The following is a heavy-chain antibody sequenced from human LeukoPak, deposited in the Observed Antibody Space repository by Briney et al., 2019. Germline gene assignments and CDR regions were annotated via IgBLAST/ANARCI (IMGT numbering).Heavy chain of an antibody. D-gene: IGHD6-13*01. J-gene: IGHJ4*02. CDR2: MYSSGST. V-gene: IGHV4-39*01. Sequence: SETLSLTCTVSGGSISSSIYYWGWIRQPPGKGLEWIGSMYSSGSTYYNPSLKSRGTISLDTSKNQFSLNLTSVTAADTAVYYCARLAATGARRFDYWGQGTLVTVSS. CDR1: GGSISSSIYY. CDR3: ARLAATGARRFDY.